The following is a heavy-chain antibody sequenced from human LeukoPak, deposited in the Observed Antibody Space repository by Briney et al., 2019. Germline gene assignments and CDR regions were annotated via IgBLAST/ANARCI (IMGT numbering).Heavy chain of an antibody. J-gene: IGHJ4*02. CDR3: AKHVGSFYHFDY. CDR1: GFTFDDYA. Sequence: GGSLRLSCAASGFTFDDYAVHWVRQAPGKGLEWVSPISGDGGSTYYADSVKGRFTISRDNSKNSLYLQMNSLRTEDTALYYCAKHVGSFYHFDYWGQGTLVTVSS. D-gene: IGHD2/OR15-2a*01. CDR2: ISGDGGST. V-gene: IGHV3-43*02.